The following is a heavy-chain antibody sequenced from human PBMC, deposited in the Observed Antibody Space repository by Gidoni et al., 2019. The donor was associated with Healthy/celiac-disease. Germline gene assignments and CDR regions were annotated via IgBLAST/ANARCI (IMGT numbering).Heavy chain of an antibody. CDR2: IYWNADK. J-gene: IGHJ6*02. V-gene: IGHV2-5*01. CDR3: AHLSTDYDFWSGYYTGGGYYGMDV. CDR1: GFSLSTSGVG. Sequence: QITLKESGPTLVKPTQTLTLTCTFSGFSLSTSGVGVGWIRQPPGKALEWLALIYWNADKRYSPSLKSRLTITKDTSKNQVVLTMTNMDPVDTATYYCAHLSTDYDFWSGYYTGGGYYGMDVWGQGTTVTVSS. D-gene: IGHD3-3*01.